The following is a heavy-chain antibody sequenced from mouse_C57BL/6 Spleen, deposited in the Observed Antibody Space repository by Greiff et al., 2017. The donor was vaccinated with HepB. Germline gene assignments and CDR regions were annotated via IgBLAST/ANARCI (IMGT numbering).Heavy chain of an antibody. J-gene: IGHJ3*01. V-gene: IGHV3-1*01. CDR2: ISYSGST. Sequence: EVKLVESGPGMVKPSQSLSLTCTVTGYSITSGYDWHWIRHFPGNKLEWMGYISYSGSTNYNPSLKSRISITHDTSKNHFFLKLNSVTTEDTATYYCARESSGSFAYWGQGTLVTVSA. CDR1: GYSITSGYD. D-gene: IGHD3-2*02. CDR3: ARESSGSFAY.